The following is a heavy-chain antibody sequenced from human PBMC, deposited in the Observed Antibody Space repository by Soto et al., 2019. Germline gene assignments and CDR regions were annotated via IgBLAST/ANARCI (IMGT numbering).Heavy chain of an antibody. CDR3: ARDLSAAAGRKYFDY. V-gene: IGHV3-21*01. J-gene: IGHJ4*02. CDR2: ISSSSYI. D-gene: IGHD6-13*01. Sequence: GGSLRLSCAASGFTFSSYSMNWVRQAPGKGLEWVSSISSSSYIYYADSVKGRFTISRDNAKNSLYLQMNSLRAEDTAVYYCARDLSAAAGRKYFDYWGQGTLVTVSS. CDR1: GFTFSSYS.